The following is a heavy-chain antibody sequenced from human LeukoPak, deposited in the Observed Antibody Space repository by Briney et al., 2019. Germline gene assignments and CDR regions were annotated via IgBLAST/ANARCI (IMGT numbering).Heavy chain of an antibody. Sequence: GGSLRLSCEASGFIFSGYAMHWGRQAPGKGLEWVALVWYDGSKQLYADSVRGGFSVSRDNPKNVMYLQMNSLRVEDTAIYYCARPPGSGFASYGLDVWGQGTTVAVSS. D-gene: IGHD3-3*01. CDR3: ARPPGSGFASYGLDV. J-gene: IGHJ6*02. CDR1: GFIFSGYA. CDR2: VWYDGSKQ. V-gene: IGHV3-33*01.